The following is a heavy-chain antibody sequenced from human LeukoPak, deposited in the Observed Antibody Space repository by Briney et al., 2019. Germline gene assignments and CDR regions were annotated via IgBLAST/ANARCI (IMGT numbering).Heavy chain of an antibody. Sequence: GGSLRLSCAASGFTVSNNYMTWVRRAPGKGLEWVAFIDGGGSASSADFVKDRFIISRDNSKNTLHLQMHSLRAEDTAVYYCARPPGGSPWGQGTLVTVSS. CDR2: IDGGGSA. V-gene: IGHV3-66*01. D-gene: IGHD3-16*01. J-gene: IGHJ5*02. CDR1: GFTVSNNY. CDR3: ARPPGGSP.